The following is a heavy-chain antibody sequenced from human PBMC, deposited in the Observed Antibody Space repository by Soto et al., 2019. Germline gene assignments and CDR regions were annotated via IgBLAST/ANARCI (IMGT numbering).Heavy chain of an antibody. D-gene: IGHD3-9*01. CDR1: GGSFSGYY. V-gene: IGHV4-34*01. J-gene: IGHJ4*02. CDR2: INHSGST. Sequence: QVQLQQWGAGLLKPSETLSLTCAVYGGSFSGYYWSWIRQPPGKGLEWIGEINHSGSTNYNPSLKSRVTISVDTSKNQFSLKLSSVTAADTAVYYCARGDLYYDILTGPHYFDYWGQGTLVTVSS. CDR3: ARGDLYYDILTGPHYFDY.